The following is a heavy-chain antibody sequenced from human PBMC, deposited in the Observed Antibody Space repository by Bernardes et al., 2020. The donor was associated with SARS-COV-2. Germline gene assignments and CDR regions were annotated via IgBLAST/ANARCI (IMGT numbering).Heavy chain of an antibody. J-gene: IGHJ5*02. V-gene: IGHV3-21*01. CDR1: GFTFSSYG. D-gene: IGHD3-22*01. CDR2: ISGSSEYI. CDR3: ARDAIFSDSSVYYYDQ. Sequence: GGSLRLSCAASGFTFSSYGMSWVRQAPGKGLEWVSFISGSSEYIYYAHSVKGRFTISRDNAKNSLYLEMNSLRAEDTAVYYCARDAIFSDSSVYYYDQWGQGTLVTVSS.